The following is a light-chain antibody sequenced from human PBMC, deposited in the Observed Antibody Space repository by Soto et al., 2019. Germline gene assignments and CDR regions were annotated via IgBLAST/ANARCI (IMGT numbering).Light chain of an antibody. CDR2: AAS. J-gene: IGKJ3*01. V-gene: IGKV1-17*01. Sequence: DIQMTQSPSSLSASVGDRVTITCRASQGIRNYLGWYKQKPGKAPKRLIYAASSLQGGVPSRFSGSGSGTEFTLTISSLQPEDFATYYCLQHNSYPFTFGPGTKVDIK. CDR3: LQHNSYPFT. CDR1: QGIRNY.